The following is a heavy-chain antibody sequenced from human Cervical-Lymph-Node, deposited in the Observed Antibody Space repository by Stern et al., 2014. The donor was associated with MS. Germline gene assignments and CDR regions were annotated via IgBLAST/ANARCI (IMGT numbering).Heavy chain of an antibody. D-gene: IGHD6-6*01. CDR2: MNPNSDNT. J-gene: IGHJ4*02. CDR1: GYTFTSYD. CDR3: ARGRYSSSCFDY. V-gene: IGHV1-8*01. Sequence: QVQLVQSGAEVKKPWASVKVSCKASGYTFTSYDIHWVRQATGQGLEWMGWMNPNSDNTGYAQKFQGRVTMTRNTSISTAYMELSSLRSEDMAVYYCARGRYSSSCFDYWGQGALVTVSS.